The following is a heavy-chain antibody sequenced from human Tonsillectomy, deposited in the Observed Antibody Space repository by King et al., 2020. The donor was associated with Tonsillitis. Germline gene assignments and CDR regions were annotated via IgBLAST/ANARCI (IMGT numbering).Heavy chain of an antibody. J-gene: IGHJ6*02. CDR2: ISSSSSFL. CDR3: ARGPGSSRHYGMDV. CDR1: GFTFSTYT. V-gene: IGHV3-21*04. Sequence: VQLVESGGGLVKPGGSLRLSCAASGFTFSTYTMNWVRQAPGKGLEWVSSISSSSSFLYYAHSVKGRFTISRDNAKTSPDLQMNSLRAEDTAVYYCARGPGSSRHYGMDVWGQGTTVTVSS. D-gene: IGHD1-26*01.